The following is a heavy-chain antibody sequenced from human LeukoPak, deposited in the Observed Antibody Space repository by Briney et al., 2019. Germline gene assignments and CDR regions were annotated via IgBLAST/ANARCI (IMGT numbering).Heavy chain of an antibody. CDR2: IYTSGST. J-gene: IGHJ4*02. CDR1: GGSISSGSYY. Sequence: SQTLSLTCTVSGGSISSGSYYWSWIRQPAGKGLEWIGRIYTSGSTNYNPSLKSRVTISVDTSKNQFSLKLSSVTAADTAVYYCARFGSGWHYFDYWGQGTLVTVSS. V-gene: IGHV4-61*02. CDR3: ARFGSGWHYFDY. D-gene: IGHD6-19*01.